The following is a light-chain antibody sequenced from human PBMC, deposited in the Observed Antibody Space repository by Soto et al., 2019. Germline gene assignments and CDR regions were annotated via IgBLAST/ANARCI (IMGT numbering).Light chain of an antibody. CDR3: QQSYRTPHT. V-gene: IGKV1-39*01. J-gene: IGKJ1*01. CDR1: QSISSY. Sequence: DIQMTQSPSSLSASVGDRVTITCRASQSISSYLNRYQQNPGKAPKLLIYDVSSLQSGVPSRFSGSGSGTDFTLTITSLQPEDFATYYCQQSYRTPHTFGQGTKVEIK. CDR2: DVS.